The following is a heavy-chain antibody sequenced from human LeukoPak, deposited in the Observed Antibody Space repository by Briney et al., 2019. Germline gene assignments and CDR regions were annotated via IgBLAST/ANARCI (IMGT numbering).Heavy chain of an antibody. V-gene: IGHV4-28*01. CDR3: ARNQAVAANRGASDV. Sequence: SDTLSLTCAVSGYSISSNNWWAWVRQPPGKGLEWIGYIYYNGNTYYNPYNPSLTSRVTMSVDTSKNQISLKLDSVTEIDTAMYYCARNQAVAANRGASDVWGQGTMVTVSS. CDR1: GYSISSNNW. D-gene: IGHD6-19*01. CDR2: IYYNGNT. J-gene: IGHJ3*01.